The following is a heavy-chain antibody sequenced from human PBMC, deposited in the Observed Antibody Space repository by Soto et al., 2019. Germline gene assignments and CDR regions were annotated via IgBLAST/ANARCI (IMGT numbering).Heavy chain of an antibody. J-gene: IGHJ4*01. CDR3: AREKSSCYYYDY. CDR1: GYTFTSYD. Sequence: ASVKVSCKASGYTFTSYDINWVRQATGQGLEWMGWMNPNSGNTAYAQKFQGRVTMTRNTSISTAYMELSSLRSEDTAVYYCAREKSSCYYYDYWGHGPLVPV. CDR2: MNPNSGNT. D-gene: IGHD3-22*01. V-gene: IGHV1-8*01.